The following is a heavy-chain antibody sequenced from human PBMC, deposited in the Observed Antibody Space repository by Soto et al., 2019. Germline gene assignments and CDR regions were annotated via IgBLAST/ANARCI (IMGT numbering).Heavy chain of an antibody. Sequence: PGESLKIACKGSVYSFTSYWISWVRQMPGKGLEWMGRIDPSDSYTNYSPSFQGHVTISADKSISTAYLQWSSLKASDTAMYYCARQVFGVVIPAPSDYWGQGTLVTVSS. J-gene: IGHJ4*02. D-gene: IGHD3-3*01. CDR1: VYSFTSYW. CDR2: IDPSDSYT. CDR3: ARQVFGVVIPAPSDY. V-gene: IGHV5-10-1*01.